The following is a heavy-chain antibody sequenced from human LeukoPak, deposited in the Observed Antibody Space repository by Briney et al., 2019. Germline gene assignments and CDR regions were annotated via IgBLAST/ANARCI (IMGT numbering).Heavy chain of an antibody. CDR2: LYYSGST. J-gene: IGHJ4*02. CDR1: GGSISSSSYH. Sequence: KSSETLSLTCTVSGGSISSSSYHWGWIRLPPGKGLEWIGNLYYSGSTYYNPSLKSRVTISVDRSKNQFSLKLNSVTAADTAVYYCARRHDGEFDYWGRGTLVTVSS. V-gene: IGHV4-39*01. CDR3: ARRHDGEFDY. D-gene: IGHD3-10*01.